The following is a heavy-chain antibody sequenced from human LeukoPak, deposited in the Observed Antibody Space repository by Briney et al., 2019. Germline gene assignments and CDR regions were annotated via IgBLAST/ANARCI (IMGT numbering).Heavy chain of an antibody. J-gene: IGHJ3*02. Sequence: GGSLRLSCAASGFTFSTYMMNWVRQAPGKGLERVSYIRSSGSTIYYADSVKGRFTISRDNARNSLYLQMNSLRAEDTAVYYCARVRDMITFGGVGGGFDIWGQGTMVTVSS. CDR3: ARVRDMITFGGVGGGFDI. V-gene: IGHV3-48*04. CDR2: IRSSGSTI. CDR1: GFTFSTYM. D-gene: IGHD3-16*01.